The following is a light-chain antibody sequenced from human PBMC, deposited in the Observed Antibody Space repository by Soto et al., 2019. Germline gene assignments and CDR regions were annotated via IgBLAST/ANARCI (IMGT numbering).Light chain of an antibody. CDR2: EVS. CDR3: SSYTFKNTWV. J-gene: IGLJ3*02. V-gene: IGLV2-14*01. Sequence: QSALTQPASVSGSPGQSITISCTGTTTDVGGYRYVSWYQQHPGKAPKLMIYEVSSRPSGLSHRFSGSKSGNTASLTISGLRPEDEADYYCSSYTFKNTWVFGGGTKLTVL. CDR1: TTDVGGYRY.